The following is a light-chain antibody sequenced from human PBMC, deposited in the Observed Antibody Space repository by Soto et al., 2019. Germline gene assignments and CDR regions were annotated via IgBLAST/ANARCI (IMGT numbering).Light chain of an antibody. CDR3: QQYNSYSWT. Sequence: DIQMTQSPSTLSASVGDRVTITCRASQSISSWLAWYQQKPVKAPKLLIYDASILESGVPSRFSGSGSGTEFTLAISSLQPDDFATYYCQQYNSYSWTFGQGTKVEIK. V-gene: IGKV1-5*01. J-gene: IGKJ1*01. CDR2: DAS. CDR1: QSISSW.